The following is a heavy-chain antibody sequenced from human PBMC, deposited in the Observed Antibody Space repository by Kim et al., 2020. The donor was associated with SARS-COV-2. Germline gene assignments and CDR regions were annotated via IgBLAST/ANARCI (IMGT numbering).Heavy chain of an antibody. CDR2: INPNSGGI. CDR1: GYTFTGYY. J-gene: IGHJ6*02. Sequence: ASVKVSCKASGYTFTGYYMHWVRQAPGQGLEWMGWINPNSGGIKYAQKFQGRVTMTRDTSISTAYMELSSLRSDDTAVYYCASDDYDGMDVWGQGTTVTV. V-gene: IGHV1-2*02. CDR3: ASDDYDGMDV.